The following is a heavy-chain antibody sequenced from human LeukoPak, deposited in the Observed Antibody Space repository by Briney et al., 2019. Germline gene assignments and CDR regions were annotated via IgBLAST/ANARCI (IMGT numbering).Heavy chain of an antibody. CDR3: ARVGGTYYYDSSGYLHFDY. V-gene: IGHV1-18*01. D-gene: IGHD3-22*01. Sequence: ASVKVSCKASGYTFTSYGISWVRRAPGQGLEWMGWISAYNGNTNYAQKLQGRVTMTTDTSTSTAYMELRSLRSDDTAVYYCARVGGTYYYDSSGYLHFDYWGQGTLVTVSS. CDR1: GYTFTSYG. J-gene: IGHJ4*02. CDR2: ISAYNGNT.